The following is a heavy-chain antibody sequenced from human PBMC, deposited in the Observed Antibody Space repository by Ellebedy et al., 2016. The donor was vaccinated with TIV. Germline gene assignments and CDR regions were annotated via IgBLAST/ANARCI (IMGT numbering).Heavy chain of an antibody. CDR3: AKGTSSGFNYDRVGFEY. J-gene: IGHJ4*02. V-gene: IGHV3-23*01. CDR2: ISGSGATT. Sequence: GESLKISCAASGFTFSIYAMNWVRQPPGKGLEWVSGISGSGATTYYPGSVKGRSTITRDNSKNTLYLQMDRLRAEDTAVYYCAKGTSSGFNYDRVGFEYWGQGALVTVSS. CDR1: GFTFSIYA. D-gene: IGHD3-22*01.